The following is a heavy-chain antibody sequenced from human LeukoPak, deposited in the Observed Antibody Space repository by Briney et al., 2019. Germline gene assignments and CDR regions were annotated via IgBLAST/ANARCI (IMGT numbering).Heavy chain of an antibody. CDR2: ISSSGGTI. CDR1: GFTFSSYE. D-gene: IGHD3/OR15-3a*01. Sequence: PGGSLRLSCAASGFTFSSYEMDWVRQAPGKGLEWVSYISSSGGTIYYADSVKGRFTFSRDNAKNSLYLQMNSLRPEDTAVYYCARDPRGADWIDYWGQGTLVTVSS. CDR3: ARDPRGADWIDY. V-gene: IGHV3-48*03. J-gene: IGHJ4*02.